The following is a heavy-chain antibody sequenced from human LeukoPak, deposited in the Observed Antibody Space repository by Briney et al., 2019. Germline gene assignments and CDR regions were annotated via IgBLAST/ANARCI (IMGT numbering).Heavy chain of an antibody. CDR3: ARDRVAPLDY. D-gene: IGHD2-15*01. J-gene: IGHJ4*02. Sequence: PGGSLRLSCAASGLTFSTYWMHWVRQAPGKGLVWVSRINSDGSNTGYADSVKGRFTISRDNAKNTLYLQMNSLRAEDTAVYHCARDRVAPLDYWGQGTLVTVSS. CDR2: INSDGSNT. V-gene: IGHV3-74*01. CDR1: GLTFSTYW.